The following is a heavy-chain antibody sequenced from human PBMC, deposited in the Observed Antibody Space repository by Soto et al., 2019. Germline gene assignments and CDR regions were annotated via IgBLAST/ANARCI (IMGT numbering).Heavy chain of an antibody. CDR3: ARGEIGNGYGMDV. J-gene: IGHJ6*02. V-gene: IGHV4-4*07. D-gene: IGHD2-8*01. CDR1: GGAISRYC. Sequence: SATLSLTCTAPGGAISRYCWRWILHPSGKGLEWIGRIYPSGSTNYSHSLKSRVTMSVDTSKNQLSLKLSSVTAADTAVYYCARGEIGNGYGMDVWGQGTTVTVSS. CDR2: IYPSGST.